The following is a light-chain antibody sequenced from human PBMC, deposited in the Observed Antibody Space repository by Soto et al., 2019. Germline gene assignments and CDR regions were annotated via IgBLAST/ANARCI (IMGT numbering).Light chain of an antibody. CDR2: AAS. J-gene: IGKJ5*01. CDR3: QQANSVPPT. CDR1: QGISTW. V-gene: IGKV1D-12*01. Sequence: DIQMTQSPSSVSASVGDRVTITCRASQGISTWLAWYQQKPGKAPKLLIYAASSLETGVPSRFSRSGSGTDFTLTISRLQPEDVATYYCQQANSVPPTFGQGTRLEIK.